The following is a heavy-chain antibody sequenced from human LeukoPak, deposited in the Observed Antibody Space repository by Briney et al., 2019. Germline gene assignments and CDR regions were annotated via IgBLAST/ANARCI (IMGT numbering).Heavy chain of an antibody. Sequence: GESLKISCKGSGYSFTSYWIGWVRQMPGKGLEWIGIIYPGDSDTRYSPSFQGQVTISADKSISTAYLQWSSLKASDTAMYYCARSPPGYSSGWYPSFVDYWGQGTLVTVSS. J-gene: IGHJ4*02. V-gene: IGHV5-51*01. CDR3: ARSPPGYSSGWYPSFVDY. CDR1: GYSFTSYW. CDR2: IYPGDSDT. D-gene: IGHD6-19*01.